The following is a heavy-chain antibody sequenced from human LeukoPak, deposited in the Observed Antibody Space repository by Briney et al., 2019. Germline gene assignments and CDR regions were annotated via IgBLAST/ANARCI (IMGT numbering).Heavy chain of an antibody. V-gene: IGHV1-3*01. CDR1: GYTFTSYA. CDR3: ARSQPSGGYYYYGMDV. J-gene: IGHJ6*04. Sequence: ASVKGSCKASGYTFTSYAMHWVRQAPGQRLEWMGWINAGNGNTKYSQKFQGRVTITRDTSASTAYMELSSLRSEDTAVYYCARSQPSGGYYYYGMDVWGKGTTVTVSS. D-gene: IGHD6-25*01. CDR2: INAGNGNT.